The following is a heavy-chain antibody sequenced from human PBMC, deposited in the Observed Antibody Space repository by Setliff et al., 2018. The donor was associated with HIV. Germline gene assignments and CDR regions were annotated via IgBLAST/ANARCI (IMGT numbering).Heavy chain of an antibody. CDR1: GYIFSTYW. CDR3: ARSMGFKATTRLDF. J-gene: IGHJ4*02. CDR2: IYPGDSDT. D-gene: IGHD3-10*01. V-gene: IGHV5-51*01. Sequence: GESLKISCKGSGYIFSTYWIGWVRQMPGKGLEWMGIIYPGDSDTRYSPSFQGQVSMSADKSINTAYLQWSSLKASDTAVYYCARSMGFKATTRLDFWGPGTLVTVSS.